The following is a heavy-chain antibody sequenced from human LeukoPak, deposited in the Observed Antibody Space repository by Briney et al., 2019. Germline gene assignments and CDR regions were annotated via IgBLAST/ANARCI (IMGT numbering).Heavy chain of an antibody. CDR1: GFTFSSYA. Sequence: GGSLRLSCAASGFTFSSYAMHWVRQAPGKGLEWVAVISYDGSNKYYADSVKGRFTISRDNSKNTLYLQMNSLRAEDTAVYYCARDQLKYSSSFAYFDYWGQGALVTVSS. CDR2: ISYDGSNK. J-gene: IGHJ4*02. CDR3: ARDQLKYSSSFAYFDY. V-gene: IGHV3-30-3*01. D-gene: IGHD6-6*01.